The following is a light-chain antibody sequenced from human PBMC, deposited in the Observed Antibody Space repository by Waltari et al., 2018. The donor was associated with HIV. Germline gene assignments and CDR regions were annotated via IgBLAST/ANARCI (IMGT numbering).Light chain of an antibody. J-gene: IGKJ1*01. Sequence: DVVMTQSPDSLAVSLGERATINCKSSQNLLYSSNNRNYLAWYQQKPGQPPKLLIYWASTRESGVPDRFSGSGSGTDFTLTISSLQVEDVAVYYCQQYYSTPRTFGQGTKVEI. V-gene: IGKV4-1*01. CDR1: QNLLYSSNNRNY. CDR2: WAS. CDR3: QQYYSTPRT.